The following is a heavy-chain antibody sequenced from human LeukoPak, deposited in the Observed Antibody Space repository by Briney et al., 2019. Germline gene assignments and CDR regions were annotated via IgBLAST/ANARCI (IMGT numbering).Heavy chain of an antibody. CDR2: IYYSGST. V-gene: IGHV4-59*13. J-gene: IGHJ3*02. CDR3: ARRFAPSRNDAFDI. D-gene: IGHD3-10*01. Sequence: PSETLSLTCTVSGASISDYYWNWIRQPPGKGLEWIGYIYYSGSTNYNPSLKSRVTISVDTSKNQFSLKLSSVTAADTAVYYCARRFAPSRNDAFDIWGQGTMVTVSS. CDR1: GASISDYY.